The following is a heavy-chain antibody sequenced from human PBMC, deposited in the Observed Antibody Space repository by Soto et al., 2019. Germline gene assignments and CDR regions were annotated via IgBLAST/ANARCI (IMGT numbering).Heavy chain of an antibody. Sequence: EKQLVESGGALAQPGGSLRLSCVGSGFTFSIYALTWVRQAPGKGLEWVSLITNNGDTTFFGDSVKGRCSISRDNSKNTLYLQLENLRAEDTAVYYCAMSAGYGGAFDVWGHGTMVAVFS. D-gene: IGHD5-12*01. J-gene: IGHJ3*01. V-gene: IGHV3-23*04. CDR3: AMSAGYGGAFDV. CDR1: GFTFSIYA. CDR2: ITNNGDTT.